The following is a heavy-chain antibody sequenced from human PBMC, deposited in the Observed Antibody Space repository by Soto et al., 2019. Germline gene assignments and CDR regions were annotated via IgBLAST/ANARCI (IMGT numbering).Heavy chain of an antibody. CDR1: GFTFSSYS. D-gene: IGHD3-22*01. V-gene: IGHV3-30-3*01. CDR2: ISYDGSNK. CDR3: ARDGDSSGFYPWYFDL. Sequence: QVQLVESGGGVVQPGRSLRLSCAASGFTFSSYSIHWVRQAPGKGLEWVALISYDGSNKYYADSVKGRFTISRDNSKNTLYLQMNSLRAEDTAVYYCARDGDSSGFYPWYFDLWGRGTLVTVPS. J-gene: IGHJ2*01.